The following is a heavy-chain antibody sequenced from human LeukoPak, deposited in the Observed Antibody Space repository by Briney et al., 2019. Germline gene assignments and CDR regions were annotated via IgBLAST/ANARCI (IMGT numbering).Heavy chain of an antibody. D-gene: IGHD3-10*01. CDR1: GYTFTSYD. J-gene: IGHJ4*02. CDR3: ARAVRRGEIERY. V-gene: IGHV1-8*01. Sequence: ASVKVSCKASGYTFTSYDINWVRQATGQGLEWMGWMNPNSGNTGYAQKFQGRVTMTRNTSISTAYMELSSLRSEDTAVYYCARAVRRGEIERYWGQGTLVTVSS. CDR2: MNPNSGNT.